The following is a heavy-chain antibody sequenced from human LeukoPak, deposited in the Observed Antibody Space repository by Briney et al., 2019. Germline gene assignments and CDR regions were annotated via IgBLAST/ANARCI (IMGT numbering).Heavy chain of an antibody. CDR3: ASGQQLVTDDY. Sequence: GRSLRLSCAASGFTFSSYAMHWVRQAPGKGLEWVAVISYDGSNKYYADSVKGRFTISRDNSKNTLYLQMNSLRAEDTAVYYCASGQQLVTDDYWGQGTLVTVSS. V-gene: IGHV3-30-3*01. D-gene: IGHD6-13*01. J-gene: IGHJ4*02. CDR1: GFTFSSYA. CDR2: ISYDGSNK.